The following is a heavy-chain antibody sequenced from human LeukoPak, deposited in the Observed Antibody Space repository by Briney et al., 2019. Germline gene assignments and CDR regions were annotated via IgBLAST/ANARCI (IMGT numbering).Heavy chain of an antibody. Sequence: GGSLRLSCAASGVSFSNCWMSWVRRAPGKGMERVANINQDGSEIYYVDSVRGRCTISRDNAKNSLYLQMNSLRAEDTAVYYCARPSLNTGSYFDYWGQGILVSVSS. CDR1: GVSFSNCW. V-gene: IGHV3-7*01. D-gene: IGHD1-26*01. CDR3: ARPSLNTGSYFDY. CDR2: INQDGSEI. J-gene: IGHJ4*02.